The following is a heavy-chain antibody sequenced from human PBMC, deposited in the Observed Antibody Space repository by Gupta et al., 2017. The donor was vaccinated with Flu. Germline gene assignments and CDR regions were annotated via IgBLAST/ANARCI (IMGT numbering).Heavy chain of an antibody. Sequence: QVQLQQWGAGLLKPSETLSLTCAVYGGSFSGYYWSWIRQPPGKGLEWIGEINHSGSTNYNPSLKSRVTISVDTSKNQFSLKLSSVTAADTAVYYCARGGVVPAAISYWFDPWGQGTLVTVSS. CDR1: GGSFSGYY. D-gene: IGHD2-2*01. V-gene: IGHV4-34*01. J-gene: IGHJ5*02. CDR3: ARGGVVPAAISYWFDP. CDR2: INHSGST.